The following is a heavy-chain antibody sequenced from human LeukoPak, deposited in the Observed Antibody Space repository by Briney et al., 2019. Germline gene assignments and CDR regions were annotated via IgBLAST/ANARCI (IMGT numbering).Heavy chain of an antibody. CDR2: ISAYNGNT. J-gene: IGHJ4*02. Sequence: GASVKVSCKASGYTFTSYGISWVRQAPGQGLEWMGWISAYNGNTNYAQKLQGRVTMTTDTSTSTAYMELRSLRSDDTAVYYCARGRPYDYAWGSAMFSFDYWGQGTLVTVSS. CDR3: ARGRPYDYAWGSAMFSFDY. CDR1: GYTFTSYG. V-gene: IGHV1-18*01. D-gene: IGHD3-16*01.